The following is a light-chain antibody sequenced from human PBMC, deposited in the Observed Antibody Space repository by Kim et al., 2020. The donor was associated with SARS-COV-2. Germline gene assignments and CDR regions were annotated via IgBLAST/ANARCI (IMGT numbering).Light chain of an antibody. CDR3: QQRSNWPPALT. J-gene: IGKJ4*01. V-gene: IGKV3-11*01. Sequence: PGERATLSCRASQSVSTYLAWYQQKPGQAPRLLIYDASNRATGIPDRFSGSGSGTDFTLTISSLESKDFAVYYCQQRSNWPPALTFGGGTKVDIK. CDR1: QSVSTY. CDR2: DAS.